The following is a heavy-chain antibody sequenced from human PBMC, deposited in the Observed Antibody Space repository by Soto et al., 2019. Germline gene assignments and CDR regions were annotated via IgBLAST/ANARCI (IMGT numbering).Heavy chain of an antibody. CDR2: INHSGST. J-gene: IGHJ6*01. Sequence: PSETLSLTCAVYGGSFSGYYWSWIRQPPGKGLEWIGEINHSGSTNYNPSLKSRVTISVDTSKNQFSLKLSSVTAADTAVYYCARGGPPTTYYYGSGRKCGMDVWGQGTTVTVSS. CDR1: GGSFSGYY. V-gene: IGHV4-34*01. D-gene: IGHD3-10*01. CDR3: ARGGPPTTYYYGSGRKCGMDV.